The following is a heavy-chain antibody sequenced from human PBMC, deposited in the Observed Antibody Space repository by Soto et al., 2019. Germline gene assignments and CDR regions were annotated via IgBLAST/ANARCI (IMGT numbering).Heavy chain of an antibody. D-gene: IGHD3-22*01. J-gene: IGHJ6*02. V-gene: IGHV4-4*02. CDR3: VRNGYYSRDV. CDR1: GDSIIGTGW. CDR2: VYHSGAT. Sequence: QVQLQESGPGLVRPSGTRSLTCAVSGDSIIGTGWWSWVRQSPGKGLDWIGEVYHSGATNYNPSLKSRVTISVDTSRNQFSLNLGSVTAADTAVYYCVRNGYYSRDVWGQGTTVTVSS.